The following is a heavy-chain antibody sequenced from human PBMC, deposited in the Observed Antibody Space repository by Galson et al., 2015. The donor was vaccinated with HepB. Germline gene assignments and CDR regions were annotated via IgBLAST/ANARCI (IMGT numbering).Heavy chain of an antibody. CDR2: ISAYNGNT. CDR3: ARIDYYYYYMDV. J-gene: IGHJ6*03. CDR1: GYAFTSYV. V-gene: IGHV1-18*01. Sequence: SVKVSCKASGYAFTSYVISWVRQAPGQGLEWMGWISAYNGNTNYAQKLQGRVTMTTDTSTSTAYMELRSLRSDDTAVYYCARIDYYYYYMDVWGKGTTVTVSS.